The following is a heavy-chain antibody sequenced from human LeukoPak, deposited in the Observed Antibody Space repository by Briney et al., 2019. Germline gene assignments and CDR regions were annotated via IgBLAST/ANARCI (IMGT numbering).Heavy chain of an antibody. CDR3: ATASFVVGMLAVAHMGHIFDP. Sequence: ASVKVSCKASGYTFTGYYMHWVRQAPGQGLEWMGGFDPEDGETIYAQKFQGRVTMTEDTSTDTAYMELSSLRSEDTAVYYCATASFVVGMLAVAHMGHIFDPWGQGTLVTVSS. V-gene: IGHV1-24*01. CDR2: FDPEDGET. CDR1: GYTFTGYY. D-gene: IGHD2-21*01. J-gene: IGHJ5*02.